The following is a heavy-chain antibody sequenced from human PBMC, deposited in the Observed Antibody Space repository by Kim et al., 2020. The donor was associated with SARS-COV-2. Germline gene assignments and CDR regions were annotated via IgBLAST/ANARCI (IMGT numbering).Heavy chain of an antibody. D-gene: IGHD3-10*01. CDR2: INHSGST. J-gene: IGHJ4*02. CDR3: ALAFGESFPFDY. CDR1: GGSFSGYY. V-gene: IGHV4-34*01. Sequence: SETLSLTCAVYGGSFSGYYWSWIRQPPGKGLEWIGEINHSGSTNYNPSLKSRVTISVDTSKNQFSLKLSSVTAADTAVYYCALAFGESFPFDYWGQGTLVTVSS.